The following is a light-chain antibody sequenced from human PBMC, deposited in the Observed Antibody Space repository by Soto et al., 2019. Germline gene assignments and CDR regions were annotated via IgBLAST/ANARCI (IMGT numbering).Light chain of an antibody. CDR3: QAWDNRVVV. CDR2: QDG. V-gene: IGLV3-1*01. CDR1: ELGDKN. J-gene: IGLJ2*01. Sequence: SYELTQPPSVSVSPGQTASITCSGEELGDKNACWYQQKPGQSPVVVIYQDGKRPSGIPVRFSGSTSGNTATLTISGTQAMDEGDYFCQAWDNRVVVFGGGTKLTVL.